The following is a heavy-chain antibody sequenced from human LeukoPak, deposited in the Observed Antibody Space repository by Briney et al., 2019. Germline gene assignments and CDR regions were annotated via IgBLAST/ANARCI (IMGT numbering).Heavy chain of an antibody. J-gene: IGHJ5*02. CDR3: ARGITMVRGVPLDWFDP. D-gene: IGHD3-10*01. Sequence: PSETLSLTCTVSGGSISSYYWGWIRQPPGKGLEWIGYIYYSGSTNYNPSLKSRVTISVDTSKNQFSPKLSSVTAADTAVYYCARGITMVRGVPLDWFDPWGQGTLVTVSS. V-gene: IGHV4-59*01. CDR2: IYYSGST. CDR1: GGSISSYY.